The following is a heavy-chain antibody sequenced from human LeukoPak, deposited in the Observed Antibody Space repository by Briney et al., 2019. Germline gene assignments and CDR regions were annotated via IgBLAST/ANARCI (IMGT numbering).Heavy chain of an antibody. Sequence: GGSLRLSCAASGFTVSSDYMSWFRQAPGKGLEWVSVIYSGGSTYYADSVKGRFTLSRDNSKNTLYLQMNSLRAEDTAVYYCARGWLRTYGGNPDAFDIWGQGTVVTVSS. CDR1: GFTVSSDY. D-gene: IGHD4-23*01. V-gene: IGHV3-53*01. J-gene: IGHJ3*02. CDR3: ARGWLRTYGGNPDAFDI. CDR2: IYSGGST.